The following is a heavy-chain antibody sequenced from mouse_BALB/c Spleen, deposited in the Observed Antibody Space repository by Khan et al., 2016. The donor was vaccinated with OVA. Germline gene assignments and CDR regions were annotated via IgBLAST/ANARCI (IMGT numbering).Heavy chain of an antibody. CDR2: FSSGSTYT. CDR1: GFSSTSYT. Sequence: EVELVESGGGLVRPGGSLKLSCAVSGFSSTSYTMSWVRQTPEKRLEWVATFSSGSTYTYPPDSVQSRFPLSRHTDKNTLYLQLSSLKSKDTARYYSTRDVNYAHCYVDVWGAGTTVTVCS. CDR3: TRDVNYAHCYVDV. D-gene: IGHD2-1*01. J-gene: IGHJ1*01. V-gene: IGHV5-6-4*01.